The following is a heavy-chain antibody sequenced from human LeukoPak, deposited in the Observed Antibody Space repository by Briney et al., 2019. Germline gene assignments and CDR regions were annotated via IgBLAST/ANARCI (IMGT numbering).Heavy chain of an antibody. D-gene: IGHD6-19*01. J-gene: IGHJ6*03. Sequence: GGSLRLSCTASGFTFSSYAMSWVRQAPGKGLEWVSAIVSSGDSTYYAGSVKGRFTISRDNSKNTLYLQMNSLRAEDTAVYYCAKADGGQWPSSYYYYYMDVWGKGTTVTVSS. CDR1: GFTFSSYA. CDR2: IVSSGDST. CDR3: AKADGGQWPSSYYYYYMDV. V-gene: IGHV3-23*01.